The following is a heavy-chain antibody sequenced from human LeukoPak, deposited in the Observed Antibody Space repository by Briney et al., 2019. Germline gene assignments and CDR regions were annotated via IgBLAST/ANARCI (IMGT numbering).Heavy chain of an antibody. V-gene: IGHV3-74*01. D-gene: IGHD1-14*01. CDR2: INSDGSST. CDR1: GFTFSSYW. Sequence: GGSLRLSCAASGFTFSSYWMHWVRQAPGKGLVWVSRINSDGSSTSYADSVRGRFTISRDNAKNSVYLQLNSLRADDTAVYYCARGRVTYRLNWFDPWGQGTLVTVSS. CDR3: ARGRVTYRLNWFDP. J-gene: IGHJ5*02.